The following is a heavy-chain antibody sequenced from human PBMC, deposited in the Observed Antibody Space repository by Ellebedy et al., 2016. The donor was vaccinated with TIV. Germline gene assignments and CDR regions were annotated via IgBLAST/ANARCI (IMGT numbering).Heavy chain of an antibody. D-gene: IGHD4-23*01. CDR2: ITESGGNT. Sequence: PGGSLRLSCAASGFTFNSYAMHWVRQAPGKGLEWVSSITESGGNTYYADSVKGRFTISRDNSKDTLFLQMNSLRAEDTAIYFCARDPVGVGPAFDFWGQGTMVTVSS. CDR3: ARDPVGVGPAFDF. V-gene: IGHV3-23*01. CDR1: GFTFNSYA. J-gene: IGHJ3*01.